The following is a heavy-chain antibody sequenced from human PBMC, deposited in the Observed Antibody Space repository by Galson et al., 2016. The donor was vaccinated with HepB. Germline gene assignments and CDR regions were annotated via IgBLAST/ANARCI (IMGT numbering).Heavy chain of an antibody. D-gene: IGHD5-18*01. CDR3: ARRFRYTYGPPYGMDV. CDR1: GGSISSSSYY. V-gene: IGHV4-39*01. J-gene: IGHJ6*02. CDR2: IYYSGST. Sequence: ETLSLTCTVSGGSISSSSYYWGWISQPPGKGLEWIGSIYYSGSTYYNPSLQSRVTISVDTSKNQFSLKMSSVTAADTAVYYCARRFRYTYGPPYGMDVWGQGTTVTVSS.